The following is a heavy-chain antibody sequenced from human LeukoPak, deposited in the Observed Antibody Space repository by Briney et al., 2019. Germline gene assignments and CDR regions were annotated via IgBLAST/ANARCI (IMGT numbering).Heavy chain of an antibody. J-gene: IGHJ6*02. D-gene: IGHD4-17*01. CDR3: ARDRTLTRTYYYYGMDV. Sequence: SETLSLTCTVSGGSISSYYWSWIRQPAGKGLEWIGRIYTSGSTNCNPSLKSRVTMSVDTSKNQFSLKLSSVTAADTAVYYCARDRTLTRTYYYYGMDVWGQGTTVTVSS. V-gene: IGHV4-4*07. CDR1: GGSISSYY. CDR2: IYTSGST.